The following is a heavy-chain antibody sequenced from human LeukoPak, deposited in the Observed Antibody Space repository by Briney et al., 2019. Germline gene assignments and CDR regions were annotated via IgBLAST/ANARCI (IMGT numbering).Heavy chain of an antibody. D-gene: IGHD3-16*01. CDR2: VSISSGTI. V-gene: IGHV3-48*04. J-gene: IGHJ4*02. CDR1: GFTFSSYN. Sequence: GGSLRLSCAASGFTFSSYNMNWVRQAPGKGLEWISFVSISSGTIYYADSVNGRFRISRDNAKSSLDLEMNSLRAEDTAVYYCARAMSTFGGVRNYFDSWGQGTLVTVSS. CDR3: ARAMSTFGGVRNYFDS.